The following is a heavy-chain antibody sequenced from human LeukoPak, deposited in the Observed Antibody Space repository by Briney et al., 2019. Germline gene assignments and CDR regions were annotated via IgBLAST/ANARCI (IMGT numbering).Heavy chain of an antibody. CDR3: ARGSLIDF. CDR1: GINFNTYT. CDR2: ITYNSIYI. Sequence: GGSLRLSCAASGINFNTYTMNWVRQAPGKGLEWASSITYNSIYIYYADSLEGRFAISRDNVKNSLYLQLSSLRAEDTAVYYCARGSLIDFWGQGTLVSVSS. D-gene: IGHD3-3*01. J-gene: IGHJ4*02. V-gene: IGHV3-21*01.